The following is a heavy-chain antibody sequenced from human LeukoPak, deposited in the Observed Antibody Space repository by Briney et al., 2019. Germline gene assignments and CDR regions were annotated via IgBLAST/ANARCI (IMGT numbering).Heavy chain of an antibody. CDR1: GYTLAELS. V-gene: IGHV1-24*01. D-gene: IGHD6-19*01. CDR2: FDPEDGET. J-gene: IGHJ4*02. Sequence: ASVKVSCKVSGYTLAELSMHWVRQAPGKGLEWMGGFDPEDGETIYAQKFQGRVTMTEDTSTDTAYMELSSLRSEDTAVYYCATSLRGGWYFGLYYWGQGTLVTVSS. CDR3: ATSLRGGWYFGLYY.